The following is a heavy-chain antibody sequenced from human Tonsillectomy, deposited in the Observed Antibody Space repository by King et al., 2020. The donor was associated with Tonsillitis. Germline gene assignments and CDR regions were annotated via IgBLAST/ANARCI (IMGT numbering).Heavy chain of an antibody. J-gene: IGHJ5*02. V-gene: IGHV3-53*02. CDR1: GFTVSSNY. CDR2: IYSGGST. Sequence: VQLVETGGGLIQPGGSLRLSCAASGFTVSSNYMSWVRQAPGKGLEWVSVIYSGGSTYYADSVKGRFTISRDNSKNTLYLQMNSLRAEDTAVYYCARARTLYGSGSYRWFDPWGQGTLVTVSS. D-gene: IGHD3-10*01. CDR3: ARARTLYGSGSYRWFDP.